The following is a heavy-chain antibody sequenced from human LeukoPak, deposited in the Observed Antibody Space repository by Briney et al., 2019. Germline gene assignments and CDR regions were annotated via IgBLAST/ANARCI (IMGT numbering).Heavy chain of an antibody. J-gene: IGHJ4*02. Sequence: GASVKVSCKASGYTFTSYYMHWVRQAPGQGLEWMGIINPSGGSTSYAQKFQGRVTMTRDMSTSTVYMELSSLRSEDTAVYYCAREGGGYNFVYWGQGTLVTVSS. D-gene: IGHD5-24*01. CDR3: AREGGGYNFVY. V-gene: IGHV1-46*01. CDR2: INPSGGST. CDR1: GYTFTSYY.